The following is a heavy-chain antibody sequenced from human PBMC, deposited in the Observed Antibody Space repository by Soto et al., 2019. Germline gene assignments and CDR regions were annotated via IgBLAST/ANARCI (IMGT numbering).Heavy chain of an antibody. CDR3: ARDYHSGGAFDI. CDR2: IYYSGST. CDR1: GGSISSYY. J-gene: IGHJ3*02. Sequence: QVQLQESGPGLVKPSETLSLTCTVSGGSISSYYWSWIRQPPGKVLEWIGYIYYSGSTNYNPSLKSRVTISVDKSKNQFSLQLSSVTAADTAVYYCARDYHSGGAFDIWGQGTMVTVSS. V-gene: IGHV4-59*01. D-gene: IGHD6-19*01.